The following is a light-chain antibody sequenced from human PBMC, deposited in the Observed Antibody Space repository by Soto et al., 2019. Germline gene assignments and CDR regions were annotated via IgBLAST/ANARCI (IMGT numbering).Light chain of an antibody. J-gene: IGLJ1*01. V-gene: IGLV1-51*01. CDR3: GTWDSSLSAGV. CDR2: DNN. CDR1: SSNIGNAY. Sequence: QSVLTQPPSVSAAPGQKVAISCSGSSSNIGNAYVSWYQQLPGAVPKLLIYDNNKRPSGIPDRFSGSKSGTSATLGITGLQTGDEADYYCGTWDSSLSAGVFGTGTKLTVL.